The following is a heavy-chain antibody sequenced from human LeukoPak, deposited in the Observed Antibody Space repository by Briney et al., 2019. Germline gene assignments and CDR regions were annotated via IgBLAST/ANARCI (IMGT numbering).Heavy chain of an antibody. CDR1: GFIFTSHA. CDR2: LSDAGRVT. V-gene: IGHV3-30*04. CDR3: ARDIRGYIQSDGYFDY. D-gene: IGHD1-1*01. Sequence: PGGSLRLSCAASGFIFTSHAVHWVRQAPGKGLEWVAVLSDAGRVTLYSDSVKGRFTVSRDNPNNTLFLQMNSLRAEDSAVYYCARDIRGYIQSDGYFDYWGRGTLVTVSS. J-gene: IGHJ4*02.